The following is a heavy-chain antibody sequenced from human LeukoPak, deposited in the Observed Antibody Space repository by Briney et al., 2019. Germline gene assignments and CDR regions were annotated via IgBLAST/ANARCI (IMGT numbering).Heavy chain of an antibody. CDR1: GGSISSYY. V-gene: IGHV4-59*12. Sequence: PSETLSLTCTVSGGSISSYYWSWIRQPPGKGLEWIGYIYYSGSTNYNPSLKSRVTMSVDTSKNQFSLKLSSVTAADTAVYYCARDVDFWSGLNDYWGQGTLVTVSS. D-gene: IGHD3-3*01. CDR2: IYYSGST. CDR3: ARDVDFWSGLNDY. J-gene: IGHJ4*02.